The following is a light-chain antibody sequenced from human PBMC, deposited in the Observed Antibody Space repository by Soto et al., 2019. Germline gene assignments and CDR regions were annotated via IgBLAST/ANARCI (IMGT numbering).Light chain of an antibody. CDR2: KAS. CDR1: QSINIW. Sequence: DIQLTQSPSTLSASVGDRVTITCRASQSINIWLAWYQQKPGRAPKLLIYKASSLESGVPSRFSGSGSGTEFTLTISRLQPDDFATYYCQQYDNYSPWTFGQGTKVEIK. J-gene: IGKJ1*01. V-gene: IGKV1-5*03. CDR3: QQYDNYSPWT.